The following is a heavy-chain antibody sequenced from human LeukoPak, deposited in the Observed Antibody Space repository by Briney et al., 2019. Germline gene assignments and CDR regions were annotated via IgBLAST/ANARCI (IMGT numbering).Heavy chain of an antibody. V-gene: IGHV1-8*01. D-gene: IGHD3-16*02. Sequence: ASVKVSCKASGYTFTSYDINWVRQATGQGLEWMGWMNPNSGNTGYAQKFQGRVTMTRNTSISTAYMELSSLRSEDTAVYYCARWGYDYVWGSYPLGYWGQGTLVTISS. CDR1: GYTFTSYD. J-gene: IGHJ4*02. CDR2: MNPNSGNT. CDR3: ARWGYDYVWGSYPLGY.